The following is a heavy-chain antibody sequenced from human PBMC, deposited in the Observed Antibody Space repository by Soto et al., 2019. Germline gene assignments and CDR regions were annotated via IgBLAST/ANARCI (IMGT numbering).Heavy chain of an antibody. D-gene: IGHD1-26*01. J-gene: IGHJ6*02. CDR1: GFSLSTSGMR. V-gene: IGHV2-70*04. CDR3: ARMVGARGPTGYYYGMDV. CDR2: IDWDDDK. Sequence: GSGPTLVNPTQTLTLTCTFSGFSLSTSGMRVSWIRQPPGKALEWLARIDWDDDKFYSTSLKTRLTISKDTSKNQVVLTMTNMDPVDTATYYCARMVGARGPTGYYYGMDVWGQGTTVTVSS.